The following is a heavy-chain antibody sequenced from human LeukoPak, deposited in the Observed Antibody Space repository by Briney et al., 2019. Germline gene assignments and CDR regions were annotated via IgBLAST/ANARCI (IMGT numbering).Heavy chain of an antibody. V-gene: IGHV3-30-3*01. CDR3: ARDMRMGSPEYFQH. CDR2: ISYDGSNK. CDR1: GFTFSSYA. D-gene: IGHD3-10*01. Sequence: GGSLRLSCAASGFTFSSYAMHWVRQAPGKGLEWVAVISYDGSNKYYADSVKGRFTISRDNSKNTLYLQMDSLRAEDTAVYYCARDMRMGSPEYFQHWGQGTLVTVS. J-gene: IGHJ1*01.